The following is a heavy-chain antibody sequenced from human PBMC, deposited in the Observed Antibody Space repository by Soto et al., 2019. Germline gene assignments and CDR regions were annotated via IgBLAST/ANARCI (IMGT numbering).Heavy chain of an antibody. CDR2: VHHSGRT. CDR3: ARGECSSNYCFTRWALDI. D-gene: IGHD2-2*01. Sequence: SETLSLTCAVYGGSFSGYYWTWIRQTPGKGLEWIGEVHHSGRTNYNPSLKSRVSISADTSKTQFSLNLTSVTAADTAVYYCARGECSSNYCFTRWALDIWGQGTVVTVS. J-gene: IGHJ3*02. CDR1: GGSFSGYY. V-gene: IGHV4-34*01.